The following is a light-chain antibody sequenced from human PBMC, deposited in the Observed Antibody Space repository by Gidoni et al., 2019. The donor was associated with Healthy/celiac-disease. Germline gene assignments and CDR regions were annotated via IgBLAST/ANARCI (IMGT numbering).Light chain of an antibody. CDR3: QQSYSTPPFT. J-gene: IGKJ3*01. Sequence: QITHSPSSLSASVGDRVTITCRASQSISSYLNWYQQKPGKAPKLLTYAASSLQSGVPSRFSGSGSGTDFTLTISSLQPEDFATYYCQQSYSTPPFTFGHGTKVDIK. CDR1: QSISSY. CDR2: AAS. V-gene: IGKV1-39*01.